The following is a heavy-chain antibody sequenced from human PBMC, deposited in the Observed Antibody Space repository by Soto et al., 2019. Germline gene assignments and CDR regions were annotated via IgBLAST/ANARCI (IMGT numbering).Heavy chain of an antibody. J-gene: IGHJ6*02. CDR1: GFTVSSNY. Sequence: EVQLVESGGGLVQPGGSLRLSCAASGFTVSSNYMSWVRQAPGKGLEWVSVIYSGGSTYYADSVKGRFTISRDNSKNTLYLQMNSLRAEDTAVYYCARDRLYSSGWHYYYSMDVWGQGTTVTVSS. CDR3: ARDRLYSSGWHYYYSMDV. D-gene: IGHD6-19*01. CDR2: IYSGGST. V-gene: IGHV3-66*01.